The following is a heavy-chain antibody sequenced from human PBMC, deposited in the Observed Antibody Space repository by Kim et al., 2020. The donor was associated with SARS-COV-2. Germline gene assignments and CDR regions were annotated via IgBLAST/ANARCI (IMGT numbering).Heavy chain of an antibody. D-gene: IGHD1-26*01. V-gene: IGHV3-48*02. CDR1: GPGFSGYG. Sequence: GGSLRLSCVASGPGFSGYGMKWVRQAPGKGLEWISFISSSGSTTHYADSLQGRFTTSRNNVENSLPLHMTDLRDEDTAVYYCAPQGREQSFRYWGQGTLV. CDR3: APQGREQSFRY. J-gene: IGHJ4*02. CDR2: ISSSGSTT.